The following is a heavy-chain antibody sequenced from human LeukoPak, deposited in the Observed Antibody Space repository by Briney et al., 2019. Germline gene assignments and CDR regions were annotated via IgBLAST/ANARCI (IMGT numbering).Heavy chain of an antibody. CDR2: ISGSGAST. D-gene: IGHD6-19*01. Sequence: GGSLRLSCAASGFTFSSYAMTWVRQAPGKGLEWVSDISGSGASTYYADSVKGRFTVSRDNSKNTLYLQMNGLRSEDTAVYYCAKTSGWPYNFDYWGQGTLVTVSS. J-gene: IGHJ4*02. CDR1: GFTFSSYA. CDR3: AKTSGWPYNFDY. V-gene: IGHV3-23*01.